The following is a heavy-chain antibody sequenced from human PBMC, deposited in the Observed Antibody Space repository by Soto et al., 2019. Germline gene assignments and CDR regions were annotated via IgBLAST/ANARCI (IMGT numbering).Heavy chain of an antibody. Sequence: QVQLQQWGAGLLKPSETLSLTCAVYGGSFSGYNYTWIRQPPGKGLEWIGEVHHDGGINYNPSLASRATISADASKNQFSLRLRSATAADTAVYYCSRGYGEQWPTSDYWGQGTLVTVSS. D-gene: IGHD6-19*01. CDR2: VHHDGGI. V-gene: IGHV4-34*02. CDR3: SRGYGEQWPTSDY. CDR1: GGSFSGYN. J-gene: IGHJ4*02.